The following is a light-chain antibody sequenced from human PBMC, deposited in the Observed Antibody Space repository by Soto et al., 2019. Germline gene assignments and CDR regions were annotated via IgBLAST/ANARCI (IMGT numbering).Light chain of an antibody. CDR1: SSDVGATDY. V-gene: IGLV2-8*01. Sequence: QSALTQPPSASGSLGQSVAISCTGTSSDVGATDYVSWYQHHSGKAPKLLLYEVNKRPSGVPVRFSGSKSGNTASLTVSVLQADDEADYYCISHAGTSNVLGTGTKLTVL. CDR3: ISHAGTSNV. CDR2: EVN. J-gene: IGLJ1*01.